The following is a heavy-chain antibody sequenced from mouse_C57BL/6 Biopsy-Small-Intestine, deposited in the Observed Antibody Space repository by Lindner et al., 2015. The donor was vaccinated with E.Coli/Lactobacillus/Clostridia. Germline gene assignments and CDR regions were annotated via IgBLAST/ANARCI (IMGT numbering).Heavy chain of an antibody. CDR2: IMPMFGPA. CDR1: GGTFSRYA. J-gene: IGHJ4*01. Sequence: SVKVSCKAPGGTFSRYAISWFRQAPGQGLEWMGGIMPMFGPANYAQKFQGRVTITADESTNTAYMELSSLRSEDTAVYYCAREMGTITFRFDPWGQGTLVTVSS. V-gene: IGHV1-81*01. D-gene: IGHD2-3*01. CDR3: AREMGTITFRFDP.